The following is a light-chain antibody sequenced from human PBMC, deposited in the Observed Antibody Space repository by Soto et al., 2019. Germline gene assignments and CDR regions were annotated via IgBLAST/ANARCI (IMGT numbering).Light chain of an antibody. CDR3: QQSFCTPT. Sequence: DIQMTQSPSSLSTSIGDRVTITCRASQRINIYLNWYRQKPGKAPELLIYSASNLQSGVPSRFSGSGSGTDFTLTISGLQSEDFATYYCQQSFCTPTFGQGTRLEIK. CDR2: SAS. V-gene: IGKV1-39*01. CDR1: QRINIY. J-gene: IGKJ5*01.